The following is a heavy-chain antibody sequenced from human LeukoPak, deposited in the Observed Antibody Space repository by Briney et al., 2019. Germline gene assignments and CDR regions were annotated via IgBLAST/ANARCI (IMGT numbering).Heavy chain of an antibody. Sequence: GSLRLSCSASWFTFRSYSISLVRQAPGQGLEWVSAFRGSGGSTYYADSVKGRFTISRDNSKNTLYLQMNSLRAEDTAVYYCAKAGPAVVVPAKDRQRRYFDYWGQGTLVNVSS. CDR2: FRGSGGST. V-gene: IGHV3-23*01. D-gene: IGHD2-2*01. J-gene: IGHJ4*02. CDR1: WFTFRSYS. CDR3: AKAGPAVVVPAKDRQRRYFDY.